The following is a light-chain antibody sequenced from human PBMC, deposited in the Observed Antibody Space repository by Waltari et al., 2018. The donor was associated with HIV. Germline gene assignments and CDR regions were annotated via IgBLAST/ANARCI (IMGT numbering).Light chain of an antibody. CDR2: DNN. J-gene: IGLJ3*02. V-gene: IGLV1-51*01. CDR1: SSTIGHNH. Sequence: QSVLTQPPSVSAAPGQSVTLPCFRGSSTIGHNHVSWSQQLPGKPPKLLIYDNNKRPSGIPDRFSASKSGTSATLGITGVQTADEADYYCGTWDNTLIAFWMFGGGTKLTVL. CDR3: GTWDNTLIAFWM.